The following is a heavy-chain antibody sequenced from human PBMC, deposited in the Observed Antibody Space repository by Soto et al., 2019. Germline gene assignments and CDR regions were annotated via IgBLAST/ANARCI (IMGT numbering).Heavy chain of an antibody. CDR2: INNYNGNT. CDR3: ARDRGSWYYFDY. D-gene: IGHD6-13*01. CDR1: GYTFTSYA. V-gene: IGHV1-18*01. Sequence: ASVKVSCKASGYTFTSYAISWVRQAPGQGLEWMGWINNYNGNTNYAQKFQGRVTMTTDTSTSTAYMELRSLRSDDTAVYYCARDRGSWYYFDYWGQGTLVTVS. J-gene: IGHJ4*02.